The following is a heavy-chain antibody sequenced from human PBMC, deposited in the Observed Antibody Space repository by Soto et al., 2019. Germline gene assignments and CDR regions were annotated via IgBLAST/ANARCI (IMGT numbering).Heavy chain of an antibody. CDR2: IYHSGST. D-gene: IGHD3-9*01. J-gene: IGHJ4*02. Sequence: QLQLQESGSGLVKPSQTLSLTCAVSGGSISSGGYSWSWIRQPPGKGLEWIGYIYHSGSTYYNPSRKSRVTISVDSAKNQFSRKLSSVTAADTAVYYCARGGYDILTGYSDFDSWGQGTLVTVSS. CDR3: ARGGYDILTGYSDFDS. V-gene: IGHV4-30-2*01. CDR1: GGSISSGGYS.